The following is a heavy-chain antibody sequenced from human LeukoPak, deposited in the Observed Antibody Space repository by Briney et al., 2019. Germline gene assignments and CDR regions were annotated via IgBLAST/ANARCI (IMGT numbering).Heavy chain of an antibody. J-gene: IGHJ4*02. D-gene: IGHD5-24*01. CDR3: AKKDGYNSH. CDR1: GFTFSSYS. V-gene: IGHV3-20*04. Sequence: GGSLRLSCAASGFTFSSYSMNWVRQAPGKGLEWVSGINWNGGSTFYADSVKGRFTISRDNAKNALYLQMNSLTAEDTAVYYCAKKDGYNSHWGQGTLVTVSS. CDR2: INWNGGST.